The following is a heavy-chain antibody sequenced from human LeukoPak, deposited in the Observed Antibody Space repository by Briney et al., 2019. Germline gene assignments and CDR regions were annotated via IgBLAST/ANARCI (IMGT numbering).Heavy chain of an antibody. D-gene: IGHD1-26*01. Sequence: AASVKVSCKASGYTFTDYYIHWVRQAPGQGLEWMGIINPSGGSTSYAQKFQGRVTMTRDTSTSTVYMELSSLRSDDTAVYFCARPRMGAPYYWGQGTLVTVSS. CDR1: GYTFTDYY. J-gene: IGHJ4*02. CDR2: INPSGGST. V-gene: IGHV1-46*01. CDR3: ARPRMGAPYY.